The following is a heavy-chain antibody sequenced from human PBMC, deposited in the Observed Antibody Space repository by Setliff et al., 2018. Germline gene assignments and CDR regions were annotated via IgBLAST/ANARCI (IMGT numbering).Heavy chain of an antibody. V-gene: IGHV3-7*01. J-gene: IGHJ4*02. Sequence: GGSLRLSCAASGFTFSSYWMSWVRQAPGKGLEWVANIKQDGSEKYYVDSVKGRFTISRDNAKNSLYLQMNSLRAEDTAVYYCAKDLGYSYGYRFDYWGQGTLVTSPQ. CDR3: AKDLGYSYGYRFDY. CDR2: IKQDGSEK. D-gene: IGHD5-18*01. CDR1: GFTFSSYW.